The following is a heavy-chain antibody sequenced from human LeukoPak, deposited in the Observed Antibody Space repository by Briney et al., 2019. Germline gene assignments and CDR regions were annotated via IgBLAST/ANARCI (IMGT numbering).Heavy chain of an antibody. D-gene: IGHD3-3*01. Sequence: SETLSLTCTVSGGSISSYYWSWTRQPAGKGLEWIGRIYTSGSTNYNPSLKSRVTMSVDTSKNQFSLKLSSVTAADTAVYYCARVHDFWSGYYRRNLDAFDIWGQGTMVTVSS. V-gene: IGHV4-4*07. J-gene: IGHJ3*02. CDR3: ARVHDFWSGYYRRNLDAFDI. CDR1: GGSISSYY. CDR2: IYTSGST.